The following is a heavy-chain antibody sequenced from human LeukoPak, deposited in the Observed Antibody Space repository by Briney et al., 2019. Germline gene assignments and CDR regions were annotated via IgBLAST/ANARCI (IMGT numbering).Heavy chain of an antibody. Sequence: ASVKVSCKASGYTFTGYYMHWVRQAPGQGLEWMGWINPNSGGTNYAQKFQGRVTMTRDTSISTAYMELSRLRSDDTAVYYCARGQYSGSYPYDYWGQGTPVTVSS. CDR1: GYTFTGYY. V-gene: IGHV1-2*02. CDR2: INPNSGGT. CDR3: ARGQYSGSYPYDY. D-gene: IGHD1-26*01. J-gene: IGHJ4*02.